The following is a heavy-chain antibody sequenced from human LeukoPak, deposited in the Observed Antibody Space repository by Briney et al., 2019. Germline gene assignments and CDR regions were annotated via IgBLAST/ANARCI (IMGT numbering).Heavy chain of an antibody. CDR2: FHYSGTN. Sequence: SETLSLTCTVSGGSVISSSFYWAWIRRPPGKGLEWIGSFHYSGTNYYNPSLKSRVTIFADTSKNQFSLKVSSVTAADTAVYYWARFCGDDCYPPPFTYWGKEPLVTVSS. CDR3: ARFCGDDCYPPPFTY. J-gene: IGHJ4*02. D-gene: IGHD2-21*02. CDR1: GGSVISSSFY. V-gene: IGHV4-39*01.